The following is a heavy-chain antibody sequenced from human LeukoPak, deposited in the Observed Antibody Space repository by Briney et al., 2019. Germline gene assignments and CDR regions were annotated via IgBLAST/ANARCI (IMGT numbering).Heavy chain of an antibody. CDR2: IYYSGST. D-gene: IGHD3-10*01. CDR1: GVPISSGGYY. CDR3: ARVVIGGSGPFDY. J-gene: IGHJ4*02. V-gene: IGHV4-31*03. Sequence: TSETLSLTCTVSGVPISSGGYYWSWIRQHPGKGLEWIGYIYYSGSTYYNPSLKSRVTISVDTSKNQFSLKLSSVTAADTAVYYCARVVIGGSGPFDYWGQGTLVTVSS.